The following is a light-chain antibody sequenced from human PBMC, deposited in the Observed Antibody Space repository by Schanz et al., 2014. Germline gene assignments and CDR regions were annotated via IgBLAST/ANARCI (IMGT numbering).Light chain of an antibody. V-gene: IGKV1-8*01. CDR3: QQFINYPLT. J-gene: IGKJ4*01. Sequence: AIRMTQSPSSLSASTGDRVTITCRASQGISSYLAWYQHKPGKAPKLLIYAASTLQSGVPSRFSGSGSGADFTLTISSLQPEDFATYYCQQFINYPLTFGGGTKVEIK. CDR2: AAS. CDR1: QGISSY.